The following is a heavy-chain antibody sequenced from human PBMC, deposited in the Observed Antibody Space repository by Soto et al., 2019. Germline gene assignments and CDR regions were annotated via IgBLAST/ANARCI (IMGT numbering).Heavy chain of an antibody. Sequence: GGSLRLSCAGSGFTFSSYAMSWVRQAPGKGLEWVSAISGSGGSTYYADSVRGRFTISRDNSKNTLYLQMNSLRAEDTAVYYCAKDSSGWYGRAVDYWGQGTLVTVSS. CDR3: AKDSSGWYGRAVDY. CDR1: GFTFSSYA. D-gene: IGHD6-19*01. J-gene: IGHJ4*02. CDR2: ISGSGGST. V-gene: IGHV3-23*01.